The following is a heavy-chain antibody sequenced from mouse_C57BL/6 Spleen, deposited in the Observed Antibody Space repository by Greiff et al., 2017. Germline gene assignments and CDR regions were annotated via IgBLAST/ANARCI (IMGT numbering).Heavy chain of an antibody. CDR1: GYTFTSYW. CDR2: IYPGSGST. Sequence: QVQLQQPGAELVKPGASVKMSCKASGYTFTSYWITWVKQRPGQGLEWIGDIYPGSGSTNYNEKFKSKATLTVEKSSSTAYMQPSSLPSGDSAVYYCTRSFAYRPDYWGQGTTLTVSS. D-gene: IGHD2-14*01. J-gene: IGHJ2*01. V-gene: IGHV1-55*01. CDR3: TRSFAYRPDY.